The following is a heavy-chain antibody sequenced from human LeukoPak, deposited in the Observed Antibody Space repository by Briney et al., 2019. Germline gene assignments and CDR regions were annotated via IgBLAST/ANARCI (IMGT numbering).Heavy chain of an antibody. CDR1: GFTVSSNY. Sequence: GGSLRLSCAASGFTVSSNYMSWVRQAPGKGLEWVSVIYSGGSTYYADSVKGRFTISRDNSKNTLYLQMNSLRAEDTAVYYCARDKEYYGSGRGFDYWGQGTLATVSS. CDR3: ARDKEYYGSGRGFDY. D-gene: IGHD3-10*01. J-gene: IGHJ4*02. V-gene: IGHV3-66*01. CDR2: IYSGGST.